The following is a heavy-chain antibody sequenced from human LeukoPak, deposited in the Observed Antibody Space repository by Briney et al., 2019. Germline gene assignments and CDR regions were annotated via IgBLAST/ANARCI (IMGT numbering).Heavy chain of an antibody. CDR2: ISSSSSYI. V-gene: IGHV3-21*01. CDR3: AGGRRDSSPNDAFDI. J-gene: IGHJ3*02. CDR1: GFTFSSYS. D-gene: IGHD3-22*01. Sequence: GGSLRLSCAASGFTFSSYSMNWVRQAPGKGLEWVSSISSSSSYIYYADSVKGRFTISRDNAKNSLYLQMNSLRAEDTAVYYCAGGRRDSSPNDAFDIWGQGTMVTVSS.